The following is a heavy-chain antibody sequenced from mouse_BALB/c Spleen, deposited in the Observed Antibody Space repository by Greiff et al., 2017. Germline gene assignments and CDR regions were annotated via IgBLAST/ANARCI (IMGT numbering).Heavy chain of an antibody. V-gene: IGHV1S135*01. Sequence: EVQLQQSGPELMKPGASVKISCKASGYSFTSYYMHWVKQSPGKSLEWIGYIDPFNGGTSYNQKFKGKATLTVDKSSSTAYMHLSSLTSEDSAVYYCARDGSSPFYAMDDWGQGTSVTVSS. J-gene: IGHJ4*01. D-gene: IGHD1-1*01. CDR2: IDPFNGGT. CDR1: GYSFTSYY. CDR3: ARDGSSPFYAMDD.